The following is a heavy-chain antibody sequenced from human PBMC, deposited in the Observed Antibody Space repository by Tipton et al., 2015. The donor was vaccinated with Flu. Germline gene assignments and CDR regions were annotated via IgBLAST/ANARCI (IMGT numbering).Heavy chain of an antibody. CDR1: GFTFSSYW. CDR2: IKQDASEK. J-gene: IGHJ4*02. CDR3: AGGSGWLITD. D-gene: IGHD6-19*01. V-gene: IGHV3-7*04. Sequence: AASGFTFSSYWMNWVRQAPGKGLEWVAIIKQDASEKLYVDSVEGRFTISRDNAKNSLSLQMDSLRGDDTAAYYCAGGSGWLITDWGQGTLVTVSS.